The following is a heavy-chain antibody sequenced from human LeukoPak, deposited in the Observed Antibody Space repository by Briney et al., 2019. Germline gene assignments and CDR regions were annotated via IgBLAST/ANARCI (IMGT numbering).Heavy chain of an antibody. CDR1: GFTFSSYA. J-gene: IGHJ5*02. D-gene: IGHD2-15*01. CDR3: ASKPHGGSNWFDP. Sequence: GSLRLSCAASGFTFSSYAMSWVRQAPGKGLEWIGEINHSGSTNYNPSLKSRVTISVDTSKNQFSLKLSSVTAADTAVYYCASKPHGGSNWFDPWGQGTLVTVSS. CDR2: INHSGST. V-gene: IGHV4-34*01.